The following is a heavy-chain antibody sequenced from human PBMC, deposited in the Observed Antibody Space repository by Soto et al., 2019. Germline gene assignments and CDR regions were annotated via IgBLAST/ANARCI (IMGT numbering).Heavy chain of an antibody. CDR2: IIPMLGTA. CDR3: ASAVEMATMGHQYYGMDV. Sequence: QVQLVQSGAEVKKPGSSVKVSCKASGGTFSSYAISWVRQAPGQGLEWMGGIIPMLGTANYAQKFQGRVTINADESTSTAYMELTSLRSEDTAVYYCASAVEMATMGHQYYGMDVWGQGTTVTVSS. J-gene: IGHJ6*02. CDR1: GGTFSSYA. V-gene: IGHV1-69*11. D-gene: IGHD5-12*01.